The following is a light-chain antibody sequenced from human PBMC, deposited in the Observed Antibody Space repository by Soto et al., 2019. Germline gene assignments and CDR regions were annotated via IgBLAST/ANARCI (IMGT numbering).Light chain of an antibody. CDR2: DAS. V-gene: IGKV3-11*01. CDR1: QSVSNNY. J-gene: IGKJ5*01. Sequence: EIVLTQSPGTLSLSPGEIATLSCRASQSVSNNYLAWYQQKPGQAPRLLIYDASNRATGIPARFSGSGSGTDFTLTISSLEPEDFAVYYCQQSSDWPPINCGQGKRREIK. CDR3: QQSSDWPPIN.